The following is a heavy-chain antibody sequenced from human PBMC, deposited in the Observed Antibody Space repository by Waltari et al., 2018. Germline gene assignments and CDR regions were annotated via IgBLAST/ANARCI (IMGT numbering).Heavy chain of an antibody. D-gene: IGHD5-12*01. CDR3: AAGYSGYHDPLDY. CDR2: INPTRVAT. J-gene: IGHJ4*02. V-gene: IGHV1-2*02. CDR1: GYTFTGYY. Sequence: QVQLVQSGAEVKKPGASVKVSCKASGYTFTGYYMHWVRQAPGQGLEWSGWINPTRVATNYAQKFRGGVTMTRDTSISTSYMELSRLRSDDTAVYYCAAGYSGYHDPLDYWGQGTLVTVSS.